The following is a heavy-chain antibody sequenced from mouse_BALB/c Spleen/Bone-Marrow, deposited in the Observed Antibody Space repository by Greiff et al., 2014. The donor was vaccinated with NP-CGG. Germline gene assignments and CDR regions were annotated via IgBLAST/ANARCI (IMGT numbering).Heavy chain of an antibody. CDR3: ARALDSSGYGFAY. CDR2: IWAGGST. V-gene: IGHV2-9*02. D-gene: IGHD3-2*01. J-gene: IGHJ3*01. Sequence: QVQLQQSGPGLVAPSQSLSITCTVSGFSLTSYGVHWVRQPPGKGLEWLGVIWAGGSTNYNSAIMSRLSISKDNSKSQVFLKMNSLQTDDTAMYYCARALDSSGYGFAYWGQGTLVTVSA. CDR1: GFSLTSYG.